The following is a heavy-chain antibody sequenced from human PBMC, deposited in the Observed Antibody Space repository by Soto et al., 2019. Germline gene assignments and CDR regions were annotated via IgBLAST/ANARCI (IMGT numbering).Heavy chain of an antibody. V-gene: IGHV4-4*07. CDR1: RGSISSYC. CDR2: IYTSGST. Sequence: PSETRAIICTVPRGSISSYCWSWIRQPAGKGLEWIGRIYTSGSTNYNPSLKSRVTMSVDTSKNQFSLKLSSVTAADTAVYYCARAEYSHGLGYCDYWSQGTRVTV. D-gene: IGHD5-18*01. J-gene: IGHJ4*02. CDR3: ARAEYSHGLGYCDY.